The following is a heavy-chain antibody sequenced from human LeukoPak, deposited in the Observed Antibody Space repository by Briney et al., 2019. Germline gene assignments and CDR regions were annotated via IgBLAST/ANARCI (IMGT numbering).Heavy chain of an antibody. CDR1: GFSLSSYA. D-gene: IGHD3-10*01. V-gene: IGHV3-30-3*01. Sequence: PGGSLRLSCAASGFSLSSYAMHWVRQAPGKGLEWVAVISYDGSNEYYADSVKGRSTISRDNSKNTLYLQMNSLSVEDTAVYYCARVGYYASGPFSYFDYWGQGTLVTVSS. CDR3: ARVGYYASGPFSYFDY. J-gene: IGHJ4*02. CDR2: ISYDGSNE.